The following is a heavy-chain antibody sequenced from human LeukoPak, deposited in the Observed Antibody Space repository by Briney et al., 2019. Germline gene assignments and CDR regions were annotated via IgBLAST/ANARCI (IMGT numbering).Heavy chain of an antibody. CDR3: ASYSGLRLGELSLYLIDY. Sequence: EASVKVSCKASGYTFTRYYMHWVRQAPGQRLEWMGWINPNSGGTNYAQKFQGRVTMTRDTSISTAYMELSRLRSDDTAVYYRASYSGLRLGELSLYLIDYWGQGTLVTVSS. J-gene: IGHJ4*02. V-gene: IGHV1-2*02. CDR2: INPNSGGT. CDR1: GYTFTRYY. D-gene: IGHD3-16*02.